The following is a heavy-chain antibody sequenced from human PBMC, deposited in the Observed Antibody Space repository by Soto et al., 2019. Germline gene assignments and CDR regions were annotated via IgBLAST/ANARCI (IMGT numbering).Heavy chain of an antibody. Sequence: SQTLSLTCAISGDSVSSNSAAWNWIRQSPSRGLEWLGRTYYRSKWYNDYAVSVKSRITINPDTSKNQFSLQLNSVTPEDTAVYYCARGVRDYYDSSGSTTYFDYWGQGTLVTVSS. CDR2: TYYRSKWYN. V-gene: IGHV6-1*01. CDR3: ARGVRDYYDSSGSTTYFDY. J-gene: IGHJ4*02. D-gene: IGHD3-22*01. CDR1: GDSVSSNSAA.